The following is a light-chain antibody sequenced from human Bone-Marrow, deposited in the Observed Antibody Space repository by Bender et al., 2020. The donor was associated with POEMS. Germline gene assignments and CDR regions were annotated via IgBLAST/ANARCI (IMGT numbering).Light chain of an antibody. CDR2: DDS. CDR1: SIGTRS. V-gene: IGLV3-21*02. CDR3: TSYAGSRSYV. Sequence: SYVLTQPPSVSVAPGQTARITCGGNSIGTRSVHWYQQKPGLAPVLVVYDDSDRPSGVPDRFSGSKSGNTASLTVSGLQAEDEADYYCTSYAGSRSYVFGTGTKVTVL. J-gene: IGLJ1*01.